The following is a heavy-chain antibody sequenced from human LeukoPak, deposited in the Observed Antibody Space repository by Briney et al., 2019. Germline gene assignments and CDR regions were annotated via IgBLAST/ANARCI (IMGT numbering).Heavy chain of an antibody. D-gene: IGHD3-10*01. CDR2: IIPIFGTA. V-gene: IGHV1-69*05. J-gene: IGHJ4*02. CDR1: GGTFSSYA. CDR3: ARDRGIYGSGSYSKDY. Sequence: SVKVSCKASGGTFSSYAISWVRQAPGQGLEWMGRIIPIFGTANYAQKFQGRVTTTTDESTSTAYMELSSLRSEDTAVYYCARDRGIYGSGSYSKDYWGQGPLVTVSS.